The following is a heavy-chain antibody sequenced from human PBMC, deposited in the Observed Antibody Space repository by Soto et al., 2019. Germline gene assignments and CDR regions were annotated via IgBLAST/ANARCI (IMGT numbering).Heavy chain of an antibody. V-gene: IGHV3-33*01. CDR2: IWYVGSNK. CDR1: GFTFSSYG. Sequence: GGSLRLSCAASGFTFSSYGMHWVRQAPGKGLEWVAVIWYVGSNKYYADSVKGRFTISRDNSKNTLYLQMNSLRAEDTAVYYCARDPRYDFWSGSTTFDYWGQGTLVTVSS. CDR3: ARDPRYDFWSGSTTFDY. J-gene: IGHJ4*02. D-gene: IGHD3-3*01.